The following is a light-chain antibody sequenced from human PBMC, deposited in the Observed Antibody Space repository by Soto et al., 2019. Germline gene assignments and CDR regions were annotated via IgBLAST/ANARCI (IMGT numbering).Light chain of an antibody. Sequence: EIVMTQSPATLSVSPGERATLSCRASQSVSSNLAWYQQKPCQAPRLLIYGASTRATGIPARFSGSGSGTEFTLTIGGLQSEDFAIYHCQQYYSRPRTFGQGTKLEIK. V-gene: IGKV3-15*01. J-gene: IGKJ2*01. CDR1: QSVSSN. CDR3: QQYYSRPRT. CDR2: GAS.